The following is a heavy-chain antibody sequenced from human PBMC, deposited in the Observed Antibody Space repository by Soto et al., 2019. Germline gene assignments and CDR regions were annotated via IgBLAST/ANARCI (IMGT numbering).Heavy chain of an antibody. CDR3: ARVTDPVVTASTPFDH. Sequence: SETLSLTCTVSGGSITSGGHYWAWIRQHPGKGLEWIGYMFHSGSTHYNPSLKSRISISVDTSKNQFSLKLSSVTAADTAVYYCARVTDPVVTASTPFDHWGQGALGTVS. V-gene: IGHV4-31*03. CDR2: MFHSGST. CDR1: GGSITSGGHY. D-gene: IGHD2-21*02. J-gene: IGHJ4*02.